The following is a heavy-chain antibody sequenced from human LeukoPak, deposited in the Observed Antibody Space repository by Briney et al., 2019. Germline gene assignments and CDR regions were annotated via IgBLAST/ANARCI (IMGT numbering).Heavy chain of an antibody. J-gene: IGHJ4*02. Sequence: PSQTLSLTCTVSGGSISSGSYYWSWIRQPAGKGLEWIGRIYTSGSTNYNPSLKSRVTMSVDTSKNQFSLKLSSVTAADTAVYYCARVSGSYRDFDYWGQGTLVTVSS. CDR1: GGSISSGSYY. D-gene: IGHD1-26*01. CDR3: ARVSGSYRDFDY. V-gene: IGHV4-61*02. CDR2: IYTSGST.